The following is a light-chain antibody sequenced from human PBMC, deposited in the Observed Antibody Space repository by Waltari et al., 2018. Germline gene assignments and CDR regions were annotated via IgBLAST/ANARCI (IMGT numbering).Light chain of an antibody. CDR2: RSS. V-gene: IGKV3-20*01. CDR1: QSVGSSN. J-gene: IGKJ1*01. Sequence: EIVLTQSPGTASLSPGERVTLSCRASQSVGSSNLAWYQQKPGQAPRLVIYRSSRRATGSPDRFSGSGSGTDFSLTISRLEPEDFAVYYCQQHGTLPATFGQGTKVEIK. CDR3: QQHGTLPAT.